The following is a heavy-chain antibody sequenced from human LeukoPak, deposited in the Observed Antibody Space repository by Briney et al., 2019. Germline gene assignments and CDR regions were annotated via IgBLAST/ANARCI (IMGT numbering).Heavy chain of an antibody. V-gene: IGHV3-15*01. CDR1: GFTFSNAW. CDR2: VKSRADGGTT. J-gene: IGHJ4*01. Sequence: PGGSLRLSCAASGFTFSNAWMNWVRQAPGQGLEWVGRVKSRADGGTTAYAKPVQGRFTISRDDSKKMLYLQMNSLKTEDTGVYYCSTPSYWGQGILVIVSS. CDR3: STPSY.